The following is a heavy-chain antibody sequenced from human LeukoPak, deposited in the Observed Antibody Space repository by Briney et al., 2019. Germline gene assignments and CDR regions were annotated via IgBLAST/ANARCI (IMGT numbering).Heavy chain of an antibody. CDR1: GGSISSSSYY. Sequence: SETLSLTCTVSGGSISSSSYYWTWIRQPPGKGLEWIGYIYYSGSTNYNPSLKSRVTISVDTSKNQFSLKLTSVTAADTAVYYCARGVNSGYFDYCGQGTLVTVSS. J-gene: IGHJ4*02. CDR2: IYYSGST. CDR3: ARGVNSGYFDY. D-gene: IGHD1-26*01. V-gene: IGHV4-61*01.